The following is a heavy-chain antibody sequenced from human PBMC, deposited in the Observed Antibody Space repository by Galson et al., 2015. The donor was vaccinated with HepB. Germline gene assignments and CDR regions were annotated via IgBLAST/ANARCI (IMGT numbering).Heavy chain of an antibody. CDR1: GGTFSTYA. V-gene: IGHV1-69*13. J-gene: IGHJ4*02. Sequence: SVKVSCKASGGTFSTYAINWVRQAPGQGLEWMGGIIPMFGTANYAQKFQGRVTITADESTSTAYMELSSLRSEDTAVYYCARALSPGVQPASRLDYWGQGTLVTVSS. D-gene: IGHD2-2*01. CDR2: IIPMFGTA. CDR3: ARALSPGVQPASRLDY.